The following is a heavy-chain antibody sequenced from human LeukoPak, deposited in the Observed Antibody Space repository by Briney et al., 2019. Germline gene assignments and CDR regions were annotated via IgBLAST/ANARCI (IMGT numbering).Heavy chain of an antibody. CDR2: ISGSGGST. V-gene: IGHV3-23*01. CDR3: AKSVHYYDSSLDAFDI. J-gene: IGHJ3*02. D-gene: IGHD3-22*01. CDR1: GFTFSSYA. Sequence: PGGSLRLSCAASGFTFSSYAMSWVRQAPGKGLEWVSAISGSGGSTYYADSMKGRFTISRDNSKNTLYLQMNSLRAEDTAVYYCAKSVHYYDSSLDAFDIWGQGTMVTVSS.